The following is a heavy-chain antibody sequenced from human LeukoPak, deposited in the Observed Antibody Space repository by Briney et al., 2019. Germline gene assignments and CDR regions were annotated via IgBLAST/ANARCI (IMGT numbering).Heavy chain of an antibody. D-gene: IGHD6-13*01. CDR1: GFTFSSYG. V-gene: IGHV3-30*02. J-gene: IGHJ6*03. CDR2: IRYDGSNK. CDR3: ARVSRSRDYMDV. Sequence: GGSLRLSCAASGFTFSSYGMHWVRQAPGKGLEWVAFIRYDGSNKYYADSVKGRFTISRDNSKNTLYLQMNSLRAEDTAVYYCARVSRSRDYMDVWGKGTTVTVYS.